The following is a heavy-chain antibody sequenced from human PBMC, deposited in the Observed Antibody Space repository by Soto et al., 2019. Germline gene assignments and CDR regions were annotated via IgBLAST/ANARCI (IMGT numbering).Heavy chain of an antibody. Sequence: QPGGSLRLSCAASGFTFSNYAMSWVRQAPGKGLEWVSLVRATAGTTYYTDSVKGRFTISRDNSRNTVYLQMNSLRADDTAVYYCAKDRLAGGFDYWGQGTLVTVSS. D-gene: IGHD3-16*01. V-gene: IGHV3-23*01. CDR1: GFTFSNYA. CDR3: AKDRLAGGFDY. CDR2: VRATAGTT. J-gene: IGHJ4*02.